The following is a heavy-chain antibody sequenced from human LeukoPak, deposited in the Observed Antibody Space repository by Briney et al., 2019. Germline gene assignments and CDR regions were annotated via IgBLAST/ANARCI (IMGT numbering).Heavy chain of an antibody. CDR1: GYTFTSYG. Sequence: ASVKVSCKASGYTFTSYGISWVRQAPGQGLEWMGWISAYNGNTNYAQKLQGRVTMTTDTSTSTAYMELRSLRSDDTAVYYCAREMGKGAAAGPYYYYGMDVWGQGTTVTVS. V-gene: IGHV1-18*01. CDR2: ISAYNGNT. D-gene: IGHD6-13*01. J-gene: IGHJ6*02. CDR3: AREMGKGAAAGPYYYYGMDV.